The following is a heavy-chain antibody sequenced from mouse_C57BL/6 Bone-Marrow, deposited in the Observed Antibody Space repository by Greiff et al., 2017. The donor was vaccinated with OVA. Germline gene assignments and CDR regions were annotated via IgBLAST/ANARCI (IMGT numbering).Heavy chain of an antibody. V-gene: IGHV5-17*01. CDR2: ISSGSSTI. CDR3: ARNHYGRGFAY. D-gene: IGHD1-1*01. J-gene: IGHJ3*01. CDR1: GFTFSDYG. Sequence: EVKLVESGGGLVKPGGSLKLSCAASGFTFSDYGMHWVRQAPEKGLEWVAYISSGSSTIYYADTVKGRFTISRDNAKNTLFLQMTSLRSEDTAMYYCARNHYGRGFAYWGQGTLVTVSA.